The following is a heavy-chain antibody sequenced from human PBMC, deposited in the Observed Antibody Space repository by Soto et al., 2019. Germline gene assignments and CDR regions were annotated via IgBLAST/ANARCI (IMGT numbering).Heavy chain of an antibody. V-gene: IGHV4-4*02. J-gene: IGHJ4*02. D-gene: IGHD6-19*01. CDR1: GDLISRVNW. CDR3: ARLSSSGWPIDS. CDR2: VYHTGTT. Sequence: TLSLTCDVXGDLISRVNWWIWVRQPPGKGLQWIGEVYHTGTTNYNPSLRSRVTISVDKSQNHFSLNVTSVTAADTAVYYCARLSSSGWPIDSWGQGTLVTVSS.